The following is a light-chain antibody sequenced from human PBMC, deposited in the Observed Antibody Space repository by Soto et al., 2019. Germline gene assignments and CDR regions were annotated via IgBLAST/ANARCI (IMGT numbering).Light chain of an antibody. J-gene: IGKJ1*01. CDR3: QQSYSSHPWT. Sequence: IQMTQTPSTLYGSVVHRVTITCRASQTISSWLAWYQQKPGKDPKILIYKASTLKSGVPSRFSGSGSGTAFTLPTSSLQPEDFATYYCQQSYSSHPWTVGQGTKVDIK. CDR1: QTISSW. CDR2: KAS. V-gene: IGKV1-5*03.